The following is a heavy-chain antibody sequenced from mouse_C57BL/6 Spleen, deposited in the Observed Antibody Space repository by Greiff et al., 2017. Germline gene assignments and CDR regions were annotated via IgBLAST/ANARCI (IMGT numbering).Heavy chain of an antibody. CDR1: GYTFTSYW. CDR3: ARGRQLRHPHAMDY. Sequence: QVQLQQPGAELVRPGSSVKLSCKASGYTFTSYWMHWVKQRPIQGLEWIGNIDPSDSDTHYNQKFKDKATLTVDKSSSTAYMQLSSLTSEDSAVYYCARGRQLRHPHAMDYWGQGTTVTVSS. J-gene: IGHJ4*01. CDR2: IDPSDSDT. D-gene: IGHD3-2*02. V-gene: IGHV1-52*01.